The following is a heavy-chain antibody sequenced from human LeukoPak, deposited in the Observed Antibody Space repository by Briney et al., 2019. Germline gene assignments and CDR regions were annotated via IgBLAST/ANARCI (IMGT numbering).Heavy chain of an antibody. J-gene: IGHJ3*02. V-gene: IGHV4-4*07. CDR2: IYTSGTT. CDR3: ARARYVNSFYAFDI. D-gene: IGHD3-9*01. Sequence: SETLSLTCTVSGDSINNYFWSWIRQPAGKGLDWIGRIYTSGTTNYNPSLKSRVTMSVDTSKNQFSLKLSSVTAADTAVYYCARARYVNSFYAFDIWGQGTLVTVSS. CDR1: GDSINNYF.